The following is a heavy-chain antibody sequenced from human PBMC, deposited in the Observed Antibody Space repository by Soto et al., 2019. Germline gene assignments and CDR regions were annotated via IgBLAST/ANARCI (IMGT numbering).Heavy chain of an antibody. V-gene: IGHV3-23*01. J-gene: IGHJ4*02. CDR2: ISGAGGTI. D-gene: IGHD6-6*01. CDR1: GFTFSSYA. CDR3: AKMYSSSSRYFAY. Sequence: EVQLLDSGGGLAQPGGSLRLSCAASGFTFSSYAMSWVRQAPGKGLEWVSHISGAGGTIYYADSVKGRFTISRDNSKNTLYLQMTSLRAEDTAVYYCAKMYSSSSRYFAYWGQGTLVTVSS.